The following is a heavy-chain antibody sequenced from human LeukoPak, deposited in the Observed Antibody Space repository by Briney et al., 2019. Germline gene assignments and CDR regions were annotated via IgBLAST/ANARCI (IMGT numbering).Heavy chain of an antibody. CDR1: GGSISNSSYY. CDR2: IYYSGST. Sequence: SETLSLTCTVSGGSISNSSYYWGWIRQPPGKGLEWIGSIYYSGSTYYNPSLKSRVTISVDTSKNQFSLKLSSVTAADTAVYYCARVRGYSYGYGFVGDYWGQGTLVTVSS. D-gene: IGHD5-18*01. J-gene: IGHJ4*02. V-gene: IGHV4-39*07. CDR3: ARVRGYSYGYGFVGDY.